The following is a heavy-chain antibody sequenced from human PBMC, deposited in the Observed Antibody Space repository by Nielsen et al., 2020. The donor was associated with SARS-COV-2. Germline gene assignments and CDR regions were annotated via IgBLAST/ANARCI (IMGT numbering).Heavy chain of an antibody. CDR1: GFTFDDYA. J-gene: IGHJ5*02. CDR3: AKDIEQWLLVDGYRRFDP. D-gene: IGHD6-19*01. CDR2: ISWNSGNI. Sequence: GGSLRLSCAASGFTFDDYAMHWVRQAPGKGLEWVSGISWNSGNIGYADSVKGRFTISRDNAKNSLYLQMNSLRAEDTALYYCAKDIEQWLLVDGYRRFDPWGQGTLVTVSS. V-gene: IGHV3-9*01.